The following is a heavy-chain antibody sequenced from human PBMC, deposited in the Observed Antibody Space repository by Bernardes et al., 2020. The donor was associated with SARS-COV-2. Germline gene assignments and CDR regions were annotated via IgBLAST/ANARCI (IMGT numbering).Heavy chain of an antibody. V-gene: IGHV3-64D*06. CDR2: ISSNGIYT. D-gene: IGHD5-18*01. CDR1: GFTFDTYA. Sequence: GGSLRLSCSASGFTFDTYALHWVRQAPGKGLEYVAAISSNGIYTYYADSVKGRFTISRDNSKNTLFLHLSSLRVEDTAVYYCVDTPMANWGQGTLVTVSS. CDR3: VDTPMAN. J-gene: IGHJ4*02.